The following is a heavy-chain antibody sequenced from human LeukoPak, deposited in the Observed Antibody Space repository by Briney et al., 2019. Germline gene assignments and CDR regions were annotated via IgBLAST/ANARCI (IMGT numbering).Heavy chain of an antibody. V-gene: IGHV1-18*01. CDR1: GGTFSRYA. D-gene: IGHD6-13*01. CDR2: ISAYNGNT. Sequence: GASVKVSCRASGGTFSRYAISWVRQAPGQGLEWMGWISAYNGNTNYAQKLQGRVTMTTDTSTSTAYMELRSLRSDDTAVYYCAKAPTSSSWSPGPGYFDYWGQGTLVTVSS. CDR3: AKAPTSSSWSPGPGYFDY. J-gene: IGHJ4*02.